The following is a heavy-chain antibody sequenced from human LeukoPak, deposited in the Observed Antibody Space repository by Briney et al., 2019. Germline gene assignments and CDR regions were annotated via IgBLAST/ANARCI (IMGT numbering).Heavy chain of an antibody. J-gene: IGHJ4*02. CDR1: GFTVSSNY. V-gene: IGHV3-66*01. D-gene: IGHD6-19*01. CDR3: GRRLVEGLYFDY. CDR2: IYSGGST. Sequence: SGGSLRLSCAASGFTVSSNYMSWVRQAPGKGLEWVSVIYSGGSTYYAASVKGRFTISRDNSKNTLYLQMNSLRAQDTAVYYCGRRLVEGLYFDYWGQGPLVTVSS.